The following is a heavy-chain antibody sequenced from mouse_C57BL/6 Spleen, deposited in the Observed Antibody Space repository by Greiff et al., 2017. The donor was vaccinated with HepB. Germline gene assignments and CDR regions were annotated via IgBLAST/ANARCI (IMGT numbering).Heavy chain of an antibody. D-gene: IGHD2-4*01. Sequence: VKLQESGAELAKPGASVKLSCKASGYTFTSYWMHWVKQRPGQGLEWIGYINPSSGYTKYNQKFKDKATLTADKSSSTAYMQLSSLTYEDSAVYYCQIYYDYEDWYFDVWGTGTTVTVSS. CDR1: GYTFTSYW. CDR2: INPSSGYT. J-gene: IGHJ1*03. CDR3: QIYYDYEDWYFDV. V-gene: IGHV1-7*01.